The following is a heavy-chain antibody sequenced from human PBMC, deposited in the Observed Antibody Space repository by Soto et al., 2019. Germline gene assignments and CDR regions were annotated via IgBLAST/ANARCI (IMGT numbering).Heavy chain of an antibody. J-gene: IGHJ4*02. Sequence: GGSLRLSCADSGFTFSSYAMSWVRQAPGKGLEWVSAISGSGGSTYYADSVRGRFTISRDNSKNTLYLQMNSLRAEDTAVYYCAKDRGSSWYFSTFDYWGQGTLVTVSS. D-gene: IGHD6-13*01. CDR2: ISGSGGST. V-gene: IGHV3-23*01. CDR1: GFTFSSYA. CDR3: AKDRGSSWYFSTFDY.